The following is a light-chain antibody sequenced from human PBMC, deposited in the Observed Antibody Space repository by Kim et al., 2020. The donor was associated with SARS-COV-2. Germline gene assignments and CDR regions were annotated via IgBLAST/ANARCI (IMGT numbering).Light chain of an antibody. V-gene: IGLV4-69*01. CDR1: SGHDSYA. J-gene: IGLJ2*01. CDR3: QTWGAGFQV. Sequence: ASVNLTCTLSSGHDSYAIAWHQQQPEKGPRFLMKLNSDGSHFKGDGIPDRFSGASSGTERCLTISSLQSEDEADYYCQTWGAGFQVFGGGTQLTVL. CDR2: LNSDGSH.